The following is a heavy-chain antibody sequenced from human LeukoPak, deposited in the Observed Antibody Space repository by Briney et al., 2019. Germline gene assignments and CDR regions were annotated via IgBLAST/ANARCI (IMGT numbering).Heavy chain of an antibody. CDR3: ARKGIQLWLPIDY. CDR1: GGSISSSSYY. D-gene: IGHD5-18*01. CDR2: IYYSGST. Sequence: SETLSLTCTVSGGSISSSSYYWGLIRQPPGKGLEWIGSIYYSGSTYYNPSLKSRVTISVDTSKNQFSLKLSSVTAADTAVYYCARKGIQLWLPIDYWGQGTLVTVSS. V-gene: IGHV4-39*01. J-gene: IGHJ4*02.